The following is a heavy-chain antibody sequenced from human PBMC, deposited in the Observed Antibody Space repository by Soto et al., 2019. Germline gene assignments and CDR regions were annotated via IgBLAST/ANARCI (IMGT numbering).Heavy chain of an antibody. D-gene: IGHD2-2*01. CDR2: IYHSGSN. CDR1: GASMTSGGYY. V-gene: IGHV4-31*03. J-gene: IGHJ5*02. Sequence: QVQLQESGPGLVKPSQTLSLTCTVSGASMTSGGYYWSWVRHHPGKGLEGIGYIYHSGSNYYNPSLQSRISMSVDTSKNQFSLNLSSVAAADTAVYFCARGGRFCTSASCSTRRFDPWGQGTLVTVSS. CDR3: ARGGRFCTSASCSTRRFDP.